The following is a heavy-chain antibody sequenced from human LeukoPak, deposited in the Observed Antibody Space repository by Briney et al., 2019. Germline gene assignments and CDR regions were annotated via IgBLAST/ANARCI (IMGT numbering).Heavy chain of an antibody. CDR1: GDTVSCNSAA. V-gene: IGHV6-1*01. CDR3: AREVTVTSWFDP. D-gene: IGHD2-21*02. Sequence: QTLSLTSAISGDTVSCNSAAWNWIRQSPSRGLEWLGRTYYRSKWYNDYTVSVKSRITINPDTSKNQFSLQLKSVTPEDTAVYYCAREVTVTSWFDPWGQGTLVTVSS. J-gene: IGHJ5*02. CDR2: TYYRSKWYN.